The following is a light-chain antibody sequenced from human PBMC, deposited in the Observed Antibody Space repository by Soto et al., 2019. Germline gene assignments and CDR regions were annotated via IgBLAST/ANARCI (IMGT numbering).Light chain of an antibody. V-gene: IGKV1-5*01. Sequence: DIQMTPSPSPPSASVREKVTITFRASQSISSWLAWYQQKPGKAPKLLIYDASSLESGVPSRFSGSGSGTEFTLTISSLQPDDFATYYCQQYNSYPLTFGGGTKVDIK. CDR1: QSISSW. CDR3: QQYNSYPLT. CDR2: DAS. J-gene: IGKJ4*01.